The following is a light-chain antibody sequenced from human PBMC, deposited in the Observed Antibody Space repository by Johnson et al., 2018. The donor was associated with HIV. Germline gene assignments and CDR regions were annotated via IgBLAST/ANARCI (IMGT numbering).Light chain of an antibody. V-gene: IGLV1-51*01. CDR3: GTWARSLNAGV. Sequence: QSVLTQPPSVSAAPGQKVTISCSGSSSNIGNNYVSWYQQLPGTAPKLLIYDNNKRPSGTPDRFSGSKSGTSATLGITGLQTGDEADYYCGTWARSLNAGVFGTGTRVTVL. CDR1: SSNIGNNY. J-gene: IGLJ1*01. CDR2: DNN.